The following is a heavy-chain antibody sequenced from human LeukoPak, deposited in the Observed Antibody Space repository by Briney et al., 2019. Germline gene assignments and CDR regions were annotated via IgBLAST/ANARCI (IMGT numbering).Heavy chain of an antibody. CDR1: GGSFSGYY. J-gene: IGHJ4*02. CDR2: INHSGST. Sequence: SETLSLTCAVYGGSFSGYYWSWIRQPPGKGLEWIGEINHSGSTNYNPSLKSRVTISVDTSKNQFSLKLSSVTAADTAVYYCARDHLLYYYDSSGYPDYWGQGTLVTVSS. D-gene: IGHD3-22*01. CDR3: ARDHLLYYYDSSGYPDY. V-gene: IGHV4-34*01.